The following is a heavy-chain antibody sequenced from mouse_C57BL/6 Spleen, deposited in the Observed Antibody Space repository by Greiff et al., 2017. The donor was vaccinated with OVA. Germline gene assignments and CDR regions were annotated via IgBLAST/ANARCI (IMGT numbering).Heavy chain of an antibody. D-gene: IGHD1-1*01. CDR3: TRLPYYGSSYDDY. Sequence: EVQLQESGGGLVQPGGSMKLSCAASGFTFSDAWMDWVRQSPEKGLEWVAEIRNKANNHATYYAESVKGRFTISRDDSKSSVYLQMNSLRAEDTGIYYCTRLPYYGSSYDDYWGQGTTLTVSS. CDR1: GFTFSDAW. J-gene: IGHJ2*01. CDR2: IRNKANNHAT. V-gene: IGHV6-6*01.